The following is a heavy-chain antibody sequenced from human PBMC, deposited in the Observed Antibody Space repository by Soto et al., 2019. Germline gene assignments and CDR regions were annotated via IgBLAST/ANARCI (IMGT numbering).Heavy chain of an antibody. CDR2: IVASGGIK. CDR1: GFTFSSYP. J-gene: IGHJ4*02. Sequence: GSLRLSCAASGFTFSSYPMSWVRQAPGQGLEWVSGIVASGGIKYYADSVKGRFTISRDNSKNTLYLQMNSLRAEDTAVYYCAKNSAATIRVGYDYWGQGTLVTVSS. V-gene: IGHV3-23*01. D-gene: IGHD5-12*01. CDR3: AKNSAATIRVGYDY.